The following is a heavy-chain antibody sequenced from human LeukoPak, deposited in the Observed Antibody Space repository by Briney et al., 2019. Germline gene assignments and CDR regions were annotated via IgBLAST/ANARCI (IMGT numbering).Heavy chain of an antibody. CDR2: IYPGDSDT. V-gene: IGHV5-51*01. CDR3: ARGPYYDGSGTQGGMDV. Sequence: GEPLQISCTASGYSFTSYWIGWGRQMPGKGLEWMGIIYPGDSDTRYSPSFQGQVTISADKSISTAYLQWSSLKASDTAMYYCARGPYYDGSGTQGGMDVWGQGTTVTVSS. D-gene: IGHD3-10*01. J-gene: IGHJ6*02. CDR1: GYSFTSYW.